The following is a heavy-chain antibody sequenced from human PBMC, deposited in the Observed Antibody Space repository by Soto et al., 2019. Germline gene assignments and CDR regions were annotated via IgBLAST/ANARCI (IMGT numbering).Heavy chain of an antibody. CDR2: IYYSGST. V-gene: IGHV4-30-4*01. CDR1: GGSISSGDYY. D-gene: IGHD1-1*01. CDR3: ARDRYRTYYYYGMDV. J-gene: IGHJ6*02. Sequence: QVQLQESGPGLVKPSQTLSLTCTVSGGSISSGDYYWSWIRQPPGKGLEWNGYIYYSGSTYYNPSLKSRVTISVDTSKNQFSLKLSSVTAADTAVYYCARDRYRTYYYYGMDVWGQGTTVTVSS.